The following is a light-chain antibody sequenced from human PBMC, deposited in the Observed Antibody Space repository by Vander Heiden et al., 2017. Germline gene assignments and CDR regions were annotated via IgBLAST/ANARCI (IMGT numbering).Light chain of an antibody. J-gene: IGLJ3*02. CDR2: DVT. Sequence: SFLTQPASVSGSPGQSLTISCIGTSSDVGAYDYVSWYQQYPGKAPKLVIYDVTTRPSGVSNRFSGSKSGNTASLTISGLQTEDEADYYCSSSSTSRTSLVFGGGTKLTVL. CDR1: SSDVGAYDY. CDR3: SSSSTSRTSLV. V-gene: IGLV2-14*01.